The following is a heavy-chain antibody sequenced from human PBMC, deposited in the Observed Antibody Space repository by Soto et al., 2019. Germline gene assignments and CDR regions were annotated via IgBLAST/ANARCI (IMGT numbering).Heavy chain of an antibody. CDR2: INPNSGGT. CDR1: GYIFTDYY. D-gene: IGHD3-10*01. Sequence: GASVKVSCKASGYIFTDYYMHWVRQAPGQELGWMGRINPNSGGTNYAQKFQGRVTMTRDTSISTAYTELSSLRSDDTAVYYCAGGWFGEFVYYFDYSGQGTLVTVSS. CDR3: AGGWFGEFVYYFDY. V-gene: IGHV1-2*06. J-gene: IGHJ4*02.